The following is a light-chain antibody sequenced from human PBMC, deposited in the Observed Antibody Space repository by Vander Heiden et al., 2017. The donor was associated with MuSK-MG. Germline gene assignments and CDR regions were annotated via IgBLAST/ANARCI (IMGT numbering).Light chain of an antibody. CDR1: QSVSSN. J-gene: IGKJ2*01. CDR2: GAS. CDR3: QQDNNWPYT. V-gene: IGKV3-15*01. Sequence: EILMTQSPATLSVSPGERATLSFRASQSVSSNLAWYQQKPVQAPRLLIYGASTRATGIPARFSGSGSGTECTLTISSLQSEDFAVYYCQQDNNWPYTFGQGTKLEIK.